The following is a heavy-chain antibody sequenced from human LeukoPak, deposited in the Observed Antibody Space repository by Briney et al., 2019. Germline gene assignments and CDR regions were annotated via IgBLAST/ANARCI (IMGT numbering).Heavy chain of an antibody. Sequence: PSGTLSLTCAVYGGSFSGYYWSWIRQPPGKGLEWIGEINHSGSTNYNPSLKSRVTISVDTSKNQFSLKLSSVTAADTAVYYCARGRTLAYCGGDCYFHYYYYYGMDVWGQGTTVTVSS. CDR3: ARGRTLAYCGGDCYFHYYYYYGMDV. CDR1: GGSFSGYY. CDR2: INHSGST. D-gene: IGHD2-21*02. V-gene: IGHV4-34*01. J-gene: IGHJ6*02.